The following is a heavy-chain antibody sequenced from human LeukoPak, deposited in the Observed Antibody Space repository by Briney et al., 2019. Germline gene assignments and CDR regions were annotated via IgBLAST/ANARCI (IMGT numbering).Heavy chain of an antibody. CDR2: IYSGGST. CDR1: GFTVSSNS. CDR3: ARLEDTMVPWGMDV. D-gene: IGHD3-10*01. J-gene: IGHJ6*02. Sequence: PGGSLRLSCAASGFTVSSNSMSWVRQAPGKGLEWVSVIYSGGSTYYADSVKGRFTISRDNAKNSLYLQMNSLRAEDTAVYYCARLEDTMVPWGMDVWGQGTTVTVSS. V-gene: IGHV3-53*01.